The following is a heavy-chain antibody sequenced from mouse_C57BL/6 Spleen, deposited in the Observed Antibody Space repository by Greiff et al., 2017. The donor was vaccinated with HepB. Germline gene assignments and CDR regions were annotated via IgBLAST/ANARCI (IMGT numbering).Heavy chain of an antibody. D-gene: IGHD1-1*01. CDR2: IDPSDSYT. J-gene: IGHJ1*03. V-gene: IGHV1-50*01. Sequence: VQLQQPGAELVKPGASVKLSCKASGYTFTSYWMQWVKQRPGQGLEWIGEIDPSDSYTNYNQKFKGKATLTVDTSSSTAYMQLSSLTSEDSAVYYCARSTTREYFDVGGTGTTVTVSS. CDR1: GYTFTSYW. CDR3: ARSTTREYFDV.